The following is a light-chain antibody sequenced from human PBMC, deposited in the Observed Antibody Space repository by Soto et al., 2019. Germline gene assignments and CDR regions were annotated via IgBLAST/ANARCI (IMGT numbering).Light chain of an antibody. CDR1: ESINRN. CDR3: HQYYSSPTT. Sequence: EIVMAQSPATVSVSPGERVTLSCRASESINRNLVWYQKRPGQAPRLVIYGASTRATGIPARFSGSGSGTDFTLTISSLEPEDFAVYYCHQYYSSPTTFGGGTKVDIK. CDR2: GAS. V-gene: IGKV3D-15*02. J-gene: IGKJ4*01.